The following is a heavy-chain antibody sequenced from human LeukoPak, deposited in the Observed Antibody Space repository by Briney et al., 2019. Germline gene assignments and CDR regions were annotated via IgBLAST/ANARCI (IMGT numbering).Heavy chain of an antibody. CDR2: IYPGDSDT. D-gene: IGHD4-17*01. V-gene: IGHV5-51*01. CDR3: ARADDYGDSSSFAFDI. Sequence: GESLKISCKGSGYSFTSYWIGWVRQMPGKGLEWMGIIYPGDSDTRYSPSFQGQVTISADKSISTAYLQWSSLKASGTAMYYCARADDYGDSSSFAFDIWGQGTMVTVSS. CDR1: GYSFTSYW. J-gene: IGHJ3*02.